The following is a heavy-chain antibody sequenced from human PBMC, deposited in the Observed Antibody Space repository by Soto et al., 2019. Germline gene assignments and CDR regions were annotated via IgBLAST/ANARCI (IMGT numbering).Heavy chain of an antibody. D-gene: IGHD1-26*01. CDR2: ISGSGITT. Sequence: EVQLLESGGGLVQPGGSLRLSCAASGFTFSSYAVSWVRQSPGKGLEWVSAISGSGITTYYADSVKGRFTISRDNSKNTLYLQMNSLRAEDTAVYYCAKDLPSWELPKRDAFDIWGQGTMVTVSS. J-gene: IGHJ3*02. CDR1: GFTFSSYA. CDR3: AKDLPSWELPKRDAFDI. V-gene: IGHV3-23*01.